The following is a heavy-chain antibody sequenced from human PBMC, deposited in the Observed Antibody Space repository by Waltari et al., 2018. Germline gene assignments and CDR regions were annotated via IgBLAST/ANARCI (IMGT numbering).Heavy chain of an antibody. CDR2: IIGHTGKT. CDR3: ARGGMTPWDY. J-gene: IGHJ4*02. D-gene: IGHD3-10*01. CDR1: GYTFMNFG. Sequence: QVQLVQSGGEVKKPGASVKVSCKTSGYTFMNFGVTWVRQAPGQGFEWMGWIIGHTGKTNYARKFQGRVTMTTDTSTTTAYLELRSLTSDDTAFYYCARGGMTPWDYWGQGTLVSVSS. V-gene: IGHV1-18*01.